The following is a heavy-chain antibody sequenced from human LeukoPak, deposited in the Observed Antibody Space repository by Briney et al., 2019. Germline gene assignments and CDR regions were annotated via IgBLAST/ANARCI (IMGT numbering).Heavy chain of an antibody. Sequence: GGSLRLSCAASGFTFSSYWMTWVRQAPGKGLEWVSYISSSSSTIYYADSVKGRFTISRDNAKNSLYLQMNSLRAEDTAVYYCAELGITMIGGVWGKGTTVTISS. CDR3: AELGITMIGGV. V-gene: IGHV3-48*04. J-gene: IGHJ6*04. CDR2: ISSSSSTI. D-gene: IGHD3-10*02. CDR1: GFTFSSYW.